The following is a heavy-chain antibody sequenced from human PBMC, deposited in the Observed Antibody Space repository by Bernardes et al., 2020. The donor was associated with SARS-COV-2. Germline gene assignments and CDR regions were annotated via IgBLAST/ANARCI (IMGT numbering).Heavy chain of an antibody. Sequence: GGSLRLSCAASGFTFSSYWMSWVRQAPGKGLEWAATFKQDGSQKYYMDSVKGRFTISRDNAKNSLYLQMNSLKRAREGMGPLRFLEWLSPTSDGMDVWGQGTTVTVSS. CDR1: GFTFSSYW. CDR3: RFLEWLSPTSDGMDV. D-gene: IGHD3-3*01. CDR2: FKQDGSQK. V-gene: IGHV3-7*01. J-gene: IGHJ6*02.